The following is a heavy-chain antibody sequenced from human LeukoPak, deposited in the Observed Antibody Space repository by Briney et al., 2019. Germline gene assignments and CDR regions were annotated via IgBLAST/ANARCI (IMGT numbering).Heavy chain of an antibody. Sequence: PGGSLRLSCVASGFTLSFYWMHWIRQAPGKGLVWVSRINSDGSSTSYADSVKGRFTISRDNAKNTLYLQMNSLRAEDTAVYYCARASSLGIGSLSDYWSQGALVTVSS. J-gene: IGHJ4*02. CDR2: INSDGSST. D-gene: IGHD7-27*01. CDR3: ARASSLGIGSLSDY. CDR1: GFTLSFYW. V-gene: IGHV3-74*01.